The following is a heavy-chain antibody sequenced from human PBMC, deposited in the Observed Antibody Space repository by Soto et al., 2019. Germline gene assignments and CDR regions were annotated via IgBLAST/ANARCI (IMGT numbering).Heavy chain of an antibody. CDR3: ARGRVGAVAENPFDY. V-gene: IGHV4-34*01. CDR1: GGSFSGYY. J-gene: IGHJ4*02. Sequence: SETLSLTCAVYGGSFSGYYWSWIRQPPGKGLEWIGEINHSGSTNYNPSLKSRVTISVDTSKNQFSLKLSSVTAADTAVYYCARGRVGAVAENPFDYWGQGTLVTVSS. CDR2: INHSGST. D-gene: IGHD6-19*01.